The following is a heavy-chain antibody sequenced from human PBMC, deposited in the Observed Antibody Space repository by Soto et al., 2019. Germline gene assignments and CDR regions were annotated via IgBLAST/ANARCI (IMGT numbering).Heavy chain of an antibody. CDR1: GGSFSTDY. D-gene: IGHD6-6*01. Sequence: QVQLQQWGAGLLKPSETLSLTCAVYGGSFSTDYWSWICQPTGKGLEWIGEINPGGGTNYNPSLKSRGTISVATSKNQFSLKLSSVTAADTAVYYCARVLAARASRDFDYWCQGTLVTVSS. J-gene: IGHJ4*02. CDR3: ARVLAARASRDFDY. CDR2: INPGGGT. V-gene: IGHV4-34*01.